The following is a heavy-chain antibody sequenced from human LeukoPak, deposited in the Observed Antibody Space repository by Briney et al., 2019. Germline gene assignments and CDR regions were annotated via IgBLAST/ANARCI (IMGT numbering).Heavy chain of an antibody. J-gene: IGHJ5*02. Sequence: SETLSLTCTVSGGSISSSSYYWGWIRQPPGKGLEWIGSIYYSGSTYYNPSRKSRVTISVDTSKNQFSLKLSSVTAADTAVYYCARRGTIVATIEGWFDPWGQGTLVTVSS. V-gene: IGHV4-39*07. CDR3: ARRGTIVATIEGWFDP. CDR1: GGSISSSSYY. CDR2: IYYSGST. D-gene: IGHD5-12*01.